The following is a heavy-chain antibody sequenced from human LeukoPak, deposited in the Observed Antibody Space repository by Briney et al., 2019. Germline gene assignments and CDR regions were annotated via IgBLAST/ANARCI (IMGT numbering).Heavy chain of an antibody. Sequence: SETLSLTCTVSGGSISSSGYYWGWIRQPPGKGLEWIGSIYYSGSTYYNPSLKSRVTISVDTSKNQFSLKLSSVTAADTAVYYCASRAYYYDSSGYGLFDYWGQGTLVTVSS. D-gene: IGHD3-22*01. V-gene: IGHV4-39*01. CDR1: GGSISSSGYY. CDR3: ASRAYYYDSSGYGLFDY. CDR2: IYYSGST. J-gene: IGHJ4*02.